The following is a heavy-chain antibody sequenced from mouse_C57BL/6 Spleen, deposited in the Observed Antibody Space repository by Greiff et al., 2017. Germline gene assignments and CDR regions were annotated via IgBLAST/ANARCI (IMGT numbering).Heavy chain of an antibody. V-gene: IGHV1-26*01. CDR2: INPNNGGT. CDR1: GYTFTDYY. D-gene: IGHD2-4*01. J-gene: IGHJ3*01. CDR3: ARHADYDGFASAY. Sequence: VQLQQSGPELVKPGASVKISCKASGYTFTDYYMNWVKQSHGKSLEWIGEINPNNGGTSYNQKFKGKATLTVDKSSSTAYMELRSLTSEDSAVYYCARHADYDGFASAYWGQGTLVTVSA.